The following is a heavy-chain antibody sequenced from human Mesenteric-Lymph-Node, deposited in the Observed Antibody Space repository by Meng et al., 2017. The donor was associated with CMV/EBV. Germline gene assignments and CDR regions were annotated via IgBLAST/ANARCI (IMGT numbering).Heavy chain of an antibody. CDR2: VSGNGSST. CDR1: GLTFSSYA. J-gene: IGHJ4*02. CDR3: AKDAYYYDSSGPQY. D-gene: IGHD3-22*01. V-gene: IGHV3-23*01. Sequence: ASGLTFSSYAMSWVRQAEGKGLEWIEGVSGNGSSTYDADSVEGQFTISRDNSKNTLYLQMNSLRAEDTAVYYCAKDAYYYDSSGPQYWGQGTLVTVSS.